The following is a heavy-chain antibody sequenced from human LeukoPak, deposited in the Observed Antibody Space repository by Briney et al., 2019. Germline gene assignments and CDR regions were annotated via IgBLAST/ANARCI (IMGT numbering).Heavy chain of an antibody. CDR1: GYTFTGYY. V-gene: IGHV1-2*04. D-gene: IGHD2-2*01. Sequence: GASVKVSCKASGYTFTGYYMHWVRQAPGQGLEWMGWINPNSGGTNYAQKFQGWVTMTRDTSISTAYMELSRLRSDDTAVYYCASVGRIVVVPAARGDAFDIWGQGTMVTVSS. CDR3: ASVGRIVVVPAARGDAFDI. CDR2: INPNSGGT. J-gene: IGHJ3*02.